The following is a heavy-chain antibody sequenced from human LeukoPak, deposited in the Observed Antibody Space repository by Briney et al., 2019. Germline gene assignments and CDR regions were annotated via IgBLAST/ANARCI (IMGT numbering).Heavy chain of an antibody. J-gene: IGHJ4*02. CDR3: AREGMTTVTYDY. CDR2: IKQDGSGK. CDR1: GFTFSSYW. V-gene: IGHV3-7*01. Sequence: SGGSLRLSCAASGFTFSSYWMSWVRQAPGKGLEWVANIKQDGSGKYYMDSVKGRFTISRDNAKNSLFLQMNSLRAEDAAVYYCAREGMTTVTYDYWGQGALVTVSS. D-gene: IGHD4-17*01.